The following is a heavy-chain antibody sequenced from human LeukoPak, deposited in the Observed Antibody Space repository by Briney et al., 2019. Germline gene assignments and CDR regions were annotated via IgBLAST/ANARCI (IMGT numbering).Heavy chain of an antibody. CDR2: IIPIFGTA. D-gene: IGHD3-3*01. J-gene: IGHJ4*02. CDR3: ARDQPYYDFWSGYPLGY. CDR1: GGTFSSYA. V-gene: IGHV1-69*13. Sequence: SVKVSCKASGGTFSSYAISWVRQAPGQGLEWMGGIIPIFGTANYAQKFQGRVTITADESTSTAYMELSSLRSEDTAVYYCARDQPYYDFWSGYPLGYWGQGTLVTVSS.